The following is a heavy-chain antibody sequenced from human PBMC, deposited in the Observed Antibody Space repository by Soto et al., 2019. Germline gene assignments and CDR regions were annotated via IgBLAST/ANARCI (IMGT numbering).Heavy chain of an antibody. Sequence: LRLSCAASGFTFSGYYMSWIRQAPGKGLEWVSYIGDSSSIYHADSVRGRFTISRDNAKNSLYLQMSSLRAEDTAVYYCARIGCCTNGVCYPDYYGLHVWGQGTTVTVSS. CDR3: ARIGCCTNGVCYPDYYGLHV. D-gene: IGHD2-8*01. J-gene: IGHJ6*02. CDR2: IGDSSSI. V-gene: IGHV3-11*01. CDR1: GFTFSGYY.